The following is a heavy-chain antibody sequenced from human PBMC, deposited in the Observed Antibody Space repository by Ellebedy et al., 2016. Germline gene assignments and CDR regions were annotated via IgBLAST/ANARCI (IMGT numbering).Heavy chain of an antibody. D-gene: IGHD2-15*01. Sequence: GSLRLSXTVSGGSISSSSYYWGWIRQPPGKGLEWIGTIYYSGTTYYNPSLKSRVTISVDMSKNQFSLKLTSVTAADTAVYYCARDGYCRDGSCYPSSAPHLDYWGQGILVTVSS. J-gene: IGHJ4*02. V-gene: IGHV4-39*07. CDR1: GGSISSSSYY. CDR2: IYYSGTT. CDR3: ARDGYCRDGSCYPSSAPHLDY.